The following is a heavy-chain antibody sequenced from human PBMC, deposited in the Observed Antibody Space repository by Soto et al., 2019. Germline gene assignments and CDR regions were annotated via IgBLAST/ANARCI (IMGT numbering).Heavy chain of an antibody. Sequence: PGGSLRLSCAASGFTFSSNAMSWVRQAPGKGLEWVSAISGSGSSTYYADSVKGRFTISRDNSENTLYLQMNSLRAEDTAVYSCVKFRRNDFHFFDNWGQGTLVTVS. CDR2: ISGSGSST. J-gene: IGHJ4*02. CDR3: VKFRRNDFHFFDN. V-gene: IGHV3-23*01. CDR1: GFTFSSNA. D-gene: IGHD3-16*01.